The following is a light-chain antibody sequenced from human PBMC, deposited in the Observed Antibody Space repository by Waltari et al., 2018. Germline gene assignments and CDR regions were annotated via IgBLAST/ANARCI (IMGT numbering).Light chain of an antibody. V-gene: IGKV4-1*01. CDR2: WAS. CDR1: QSVLSSSNNKNY. Sequence: DIVMTQSPDSLAVSLGERATINCKSSQSVLSSSNNKNYLGWYQQKPEQPPKLLISWASTRESWVPDRFSVSWSRTDFTLTISSLQAEDVAVYYCQQCYSFPYTFGQGTKLEIK. J-gene: IGKJ2*01. CDR3: QQCYSFPYT.